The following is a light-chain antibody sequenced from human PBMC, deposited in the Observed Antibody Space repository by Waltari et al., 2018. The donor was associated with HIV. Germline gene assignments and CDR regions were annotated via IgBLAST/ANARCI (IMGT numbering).Light chain of an antibody. J-gene: IGLJ3*02. V-gene: IGLV4-69*01. CDR2: LNSDGSH. CDR1: SGHSSYA. CDR3: QTWGTGIRV. Sequence: QLVLTQSPSASASLGASVKLTCTLSSGHSSYAIAGHQQQPEKGPRYLMNLNSDGSHSKGDGIPDRFSGSSSGAERYLTISSLQSEDEADYYCQTWGTGIRVFGGGTKLTVL.